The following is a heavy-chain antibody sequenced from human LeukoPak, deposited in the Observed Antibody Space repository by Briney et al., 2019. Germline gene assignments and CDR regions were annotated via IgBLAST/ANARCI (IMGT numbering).Heavy chain of an antibody. V-gene: IGHV3-23*01. Sequence: GGSLRLSCAASGFTFSSYGMHWVRQAPGKGLEWVSAISGSGGSTYYADSVKGRFTISRDNSKNTLYLQMNSLRAEDTAVYYCAKVVGTTSTEDYWGQGTLVTVSS. D-gene: IGHD1-26*01. CDR3: AKVVGTTSTEDY. CDR2: ISGSGGST. CDR1: GFTFSSYG. J-gene: IGHJ4*02.